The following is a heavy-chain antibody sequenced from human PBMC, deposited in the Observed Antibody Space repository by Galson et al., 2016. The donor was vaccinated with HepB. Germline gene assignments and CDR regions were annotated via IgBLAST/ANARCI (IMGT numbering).Heavy chain of an antibody. CDR3: ARESRMVRGVITYFFDY. CDR2: ISGSGGST. J-gene: IGHJ4*02. CDR1: GFTFRSYA. D-gene: IGHD3-10*01. Sequence: SLRLSCAASGFTFRSYAMSWVRQAPGKGLEWVSTISGSGGSTYYADSVKGRFTISRDNSKNTLSLQMNSLRAEDTAVYYCARESRMVRGVITYFFDYWGQGTLVTVSS. V-gene: IGHV3-23*01.